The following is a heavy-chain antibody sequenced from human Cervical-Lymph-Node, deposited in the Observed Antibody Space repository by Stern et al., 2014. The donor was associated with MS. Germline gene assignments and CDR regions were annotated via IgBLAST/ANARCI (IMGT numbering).Heavy chain of an antibody. V-gene: IGHV1-46*01. J-gene: IGHJ4*02. Sequence: QVQLVQSGAEVMKPGASVNVSCKASGYTFTAYSIQWVRQVHGQGLEWMGMINPNGGRATYPRKCRGRVTMTRDTSTATVKMELNSLRSEDTAVYYCARVAPTVGAAYWGQGTLVTVSS. CDR3: ARVAPTVGAAY. CDR1: GYTFTAYS. D-gene: IGHD1-26*01. CDR2: INPNGGRA.